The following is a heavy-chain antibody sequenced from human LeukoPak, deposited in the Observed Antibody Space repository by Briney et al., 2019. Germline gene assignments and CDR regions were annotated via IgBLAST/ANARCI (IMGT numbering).Heavy chain of an antibody. CDR1: GFTFSTYE. Sequence: PGGSLRLSCTASGFTFSTYEMNWVRQAPGKGLEWVSYISGSGYPIYYADSVKGRFTISRDNAKNSLYLQMNSLRAEDTAIYYCARVRGLEWLLKHLDGWGQGTLVTVSS. CDR2: ISGSGYPI. CDR3: ARVRGLEWLLKHLDG. D-gene: IGHD3-3*01. V-gene: IGHV3-48*03. J-gene: IGHJ4*02.